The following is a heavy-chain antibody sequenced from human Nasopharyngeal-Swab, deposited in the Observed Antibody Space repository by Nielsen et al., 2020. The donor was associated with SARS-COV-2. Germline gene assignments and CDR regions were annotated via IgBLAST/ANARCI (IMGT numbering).Heavy chain of an antibody. J-gene: IGHJ4*02. CDR1: GGSVRGDSESFY. CDR3: AQGSYDYDVNGYPN. D-gene: IGHD3-22*01. CDR2: VYYSGST. Sequence: GSLRLSCSVSGGSVRGDSESFYWSWIRQPPGKGLEWIGHVYYSGSTNYNPSLRSRVTMSVDTSKNQFSLRLSSVTAADTAVYYCAQGSYDYDVNGYPNWGQGTLVTVSS. V-gene: IGHV4-61*01.